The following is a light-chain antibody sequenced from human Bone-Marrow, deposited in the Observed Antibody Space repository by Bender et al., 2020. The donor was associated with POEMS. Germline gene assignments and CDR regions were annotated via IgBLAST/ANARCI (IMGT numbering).Light chain of an antibody. CDR1: SSDVGSYNL. J-gene: IGLJ3*02. Sequence: QSALTQPASVSGSPGQSITLSCSGTSSDVGSYNLVSWYQQHPGKAPTVIIYEGTKRPSGVSNRFSGSKSGNTASLTISGLQAEDEADYYCCSFAGSRTNWVFGGGTKLTVL. CDR3: CSFAGSRTNWV. V-gene: IGLV2-23*01. CDR2: EGT.